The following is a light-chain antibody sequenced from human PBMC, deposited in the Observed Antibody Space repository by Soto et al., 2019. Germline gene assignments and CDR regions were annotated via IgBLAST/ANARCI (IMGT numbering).Light chain of an antibody. Sequence: EIVMTQSPATLSVSPGEEATLSCRASQSVSSNLTWYQHKPGQAPRLLIYGASTRATGVPARFSGSGSGTEFTLTISSIQSEDFAVYYCQQYNDWWTFGQGTKGEIK. J-gene: IGKJ1*01. CDR1: QSVSSN. CDR2: GAS. CDR3: QQYNDWWT. V-gene: IGKV3-15*01.